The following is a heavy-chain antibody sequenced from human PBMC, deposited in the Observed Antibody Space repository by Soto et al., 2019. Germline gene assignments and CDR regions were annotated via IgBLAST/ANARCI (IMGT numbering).Heavy chain of an antibody. CDR3: ATTGPY. CDR2: IWFDGSNK. V-gene: IGHV3-33*01. CDR1: GFTFSSYG. J-gene: IGHJ4*02. Sequence: GGSLRLSCAASGFTFSSYGMHWVRQAPGKGLEWVAVIWFDGSNKFYADSVKGRFTISRDNSKNTVSLQMNSLRDEDSAAYYCATTGPYWGQGTLVTVSA.